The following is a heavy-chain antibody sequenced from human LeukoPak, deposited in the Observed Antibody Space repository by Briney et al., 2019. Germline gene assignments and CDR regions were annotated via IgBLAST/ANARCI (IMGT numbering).Heavy chain of an antibody. CDR1: GYTFTSYY. V-gene: IGHV1-46*01. Sequence: ASVKVSCKASGYTFTSYYMHWVRQAPGQGLEWMGIINPSGGSTSYAQKFQGRVTMTRDTSTSTVYMELSSLRSEDTAVYYCARPSGVVVTASVYGMDVWGQGTTVTVSS. CDR3: ARPSGVVVTASVYGMDV. J-gene: IGHJ6*02. D-gene: IGHD2-21*02. CDR2: INPSGGST.